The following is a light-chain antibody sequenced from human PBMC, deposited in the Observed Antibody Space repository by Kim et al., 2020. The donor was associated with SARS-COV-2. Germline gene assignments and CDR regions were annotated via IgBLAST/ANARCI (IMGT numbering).Light chain of an antibody. CDR2: GAS. Sequence: PGERAALACRASQSVSSNLAWYQQNPGQAPRRVIDGASTRAPGIPARFSGSGSGTEFTLTISSLQSEDFAVYYCQQYNNWPPWTFGQGTKVDIK. CDR3: QQYNNWPPWT. J-gene: IGKJ1*01. CDR1: QSVSSN. V-gene: IGKV3-15*01.